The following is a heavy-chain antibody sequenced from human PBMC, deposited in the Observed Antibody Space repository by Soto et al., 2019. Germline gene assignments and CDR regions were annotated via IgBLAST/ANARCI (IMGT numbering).Heavy chain of an antibody. CDR1: GFTFSSYG. CDR2: ISYDGSNK. J-gene: IGHJ4*02. D-gene: IGHD6-19*01. CDR3: AKDVTVAGDDY. V-gene: IGHV3-30*18. Sequence: QVQLVESGGGVVQPGRSLRLSCAASGFTFSSYGMRWVRQAPGKGLEWVAVISYDGSNKYYADSVKGRFTISRDNSKNTLYLQMNSLRAEDTAVYYCAKDVTVAGDDYWGQGTLVTVSS.